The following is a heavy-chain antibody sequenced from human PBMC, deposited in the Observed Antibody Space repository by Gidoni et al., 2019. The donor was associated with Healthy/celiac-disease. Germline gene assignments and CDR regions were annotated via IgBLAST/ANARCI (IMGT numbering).Heavy chain of an antibody. CDR3: ARGVGNHKRLNWFDP. Sequence: EVQLVESGGGLVKAGGCLRLSCAASGFTFRSYSRNWVRQAPGKVLGWVSSIVSSSIYLYYADSVKGRFPISRDNAKNSLYLQMNSLRAEDTAVYYCARGVGNHKRLNWFDPWGQGTLVTVSS. V-gene: IGHV3-21*01. CDR1: GFTFRSYS. D-gene: IGHD1-1*01. CDR2: IVSSSIYL. J-gene: IGHJ5*02.